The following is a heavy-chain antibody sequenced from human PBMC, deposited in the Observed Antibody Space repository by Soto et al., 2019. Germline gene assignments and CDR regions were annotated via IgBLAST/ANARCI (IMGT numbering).Heavy chain of an antibody. Sequence: PGGSLILSCAASGFTFISYGMHWVRQAPGKGLEWVAVISYDGSNKYYADSVKGRFTISRDNSKNTLYLQMNSLRAEDTAVYYCANPLHDFWSGYPNALGYWGQGTLVTVSS. V-gene: IGHV3-30*18. CDR2: ISYDGSNK. CDR3: ANPLHDFWSGYPNALGY. D-gene: IGHD3-3*01. J-gene: IGHJ4*02. CDR1: GFTFISYG.